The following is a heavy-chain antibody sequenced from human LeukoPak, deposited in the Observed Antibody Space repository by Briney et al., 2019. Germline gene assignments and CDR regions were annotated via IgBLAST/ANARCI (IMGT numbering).Heavy chain of an antibody. CDR3: ARDQSGIGERATAFDY. CDR1: GFTFSSYS. D-gene: IGHD5-24*01. J-gene: IGHJ4*02. CDR2: ISSSSSYI. Sequence: GGSLRLSCAASGFTFSSYSMNWVRQAPGKGLEWVSSISSSSSYIYYADSVKGRFTISRDNAKNSLYLQMNSLRAEDTAVYYCARDQSGIGERATAFDYWGQGTLVTVSS. V-gene: IGHV3-21*01.